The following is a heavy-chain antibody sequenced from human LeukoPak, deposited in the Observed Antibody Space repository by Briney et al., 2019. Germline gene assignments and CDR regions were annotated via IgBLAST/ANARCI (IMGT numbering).Heavy chain of an antibody. CDR3: ARVISGSFGAFDI. J-gene: IGHJ3*02. CDR2: INPNSGGT. Sequence: ASVKVSCKASGYTFTGYYMHWVRQAPGQGLEWMGWINPNSGGTNYAQKFQGRVTMTRDTSISTAYMELSRLRSDDTAVYYCARVISGSFGAFDIWGQGTMVTVSS. CDR1: GYTFTGYY. D-gene: IGHD1-26*01. V-gene: IGHV1-2*02.